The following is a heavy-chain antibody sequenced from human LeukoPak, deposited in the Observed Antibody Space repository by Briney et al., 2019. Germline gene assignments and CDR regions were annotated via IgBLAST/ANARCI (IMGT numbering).Heavy chain of an antibody. Sequence: GESLKISCKGSGYSFIRNWIGWVRQMPGKGLEWMAIIYPGDSDTRYSPSFQGQVTISADKSISTAYLQWSSLKASDAAMYYCARSTSGYSYYWGQGTLVTVSS. CDR3: ARSTSGYSYY. D-gene: IGHD3-22*01. CDR2: IYPGDSDT. CDR1: GYSFIRNW. J-gene: IGHJ4*02. V-gene: IGHV5-51*01.